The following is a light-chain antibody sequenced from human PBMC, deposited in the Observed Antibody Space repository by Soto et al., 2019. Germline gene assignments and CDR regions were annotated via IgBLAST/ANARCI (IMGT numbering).Light chain of an antibody. CDR2: GAS. Sequence: DIVLTQSPGTLSLSPGERATLSCRASQSVSSSYLAWYQQKPGQAPRLLIYGASIRATGIPDRFSGSGSGTDFTLTIRRLEPEDFAVNSCQQYGSSPLTFGGGPKVEIK. V-gene: IGKV3-20*01. CDR1: QSVSSSY. CDR3: QQYGSSPLT. J-gene: IGKJ4*01.